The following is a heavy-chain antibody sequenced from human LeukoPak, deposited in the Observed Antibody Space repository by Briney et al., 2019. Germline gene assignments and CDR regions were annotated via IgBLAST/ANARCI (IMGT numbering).Heavy chain of an antibody. J-gene: IGHJ6*02. CDR3: AKVVAGMGSSDYYYYYGMDV. V-gene: IGHV3-23*01. D-gene: IGHD6-19*01. CDR1: GFTSSSYA. Sequence: GGSLRLSCAASGFTSSSYAMSWVRQAPGKGLEWVSASSGSGGSTYYADSVKGRFTISRDNSKNTLYLQMNSLRAEDTAVYYCAKVVAGMGSSDYYYYYGMDVWGQGTTVTVSS. CDR2: SSGSGGST.